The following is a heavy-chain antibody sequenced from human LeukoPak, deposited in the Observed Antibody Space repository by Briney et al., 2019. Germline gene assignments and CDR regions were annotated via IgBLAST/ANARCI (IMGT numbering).Heavy chain of an antibody. D-gene: IGHD1-1*01. CDR1: DDSVTMYY. V-gene: IGHV4-59*02. J-gene: IGHJ6*03. CDR3: ARGRVSSSTWYSTYYYYFYMDV. CDR2: VDHTGST. Sequence: PSETLSLTCSVSDDSVTMYYWTWIRQPPGKGLEWIGYVDHTGSTNFNPSLNGRVSISRDTTKNLFSLRLRSVTAADTAVYFCARGRVSSSTWYSTYYYYFYMDVWGKGTTVTISS.